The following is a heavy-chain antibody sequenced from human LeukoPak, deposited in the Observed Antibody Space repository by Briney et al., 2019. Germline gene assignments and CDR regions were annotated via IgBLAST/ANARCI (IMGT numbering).Heavy chain of an antibody. CDR3: AKRSPVAV. CDR2: TYTSGYT. D-gene: IGHD6-19*01. CDR1: GVIASNNF. V-gene: IGHV3-66*04. J-gene: IGHJ1*01. Sequence: PGGSLRLSCAASGVIASNNFTSWVRHAPGKGLEWMSVTYTSGYTSYTDSVKGRFTVFRDNAKNTLFLQMNSLREEDTAVYYCAKRSPVAVWGQGTLVTVSS.